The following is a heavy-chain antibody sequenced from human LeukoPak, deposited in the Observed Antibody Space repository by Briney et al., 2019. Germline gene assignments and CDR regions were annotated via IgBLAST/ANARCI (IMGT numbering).Heavy chain of an antibody. D-gene: IGHD2-2*01. V-gene: IGHV5-51*01. CDR2: IYPGDPDT. J-gene: IGHJ4*02. CDR3: ARRYCSSTTCYAGSDY. Sequence: GESLKISCKGSGYNFTNYWIAWVRQMPGKGLEWMGIIYPGDPDTRYSPSFQGQVTISADKSISTAYLQWSSLKASDTAMYYCARRYCSSTTCYAGSDYWGQGTLVTVSS. CDR1: GYNFTNYW.